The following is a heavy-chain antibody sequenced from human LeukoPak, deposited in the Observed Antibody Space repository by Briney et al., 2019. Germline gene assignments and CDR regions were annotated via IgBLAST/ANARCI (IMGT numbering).Heavy chain of an antibody. CDR1: GFTFSSYA. J-gene: IGHJ4*02. CDR3: ANSAMVRLRFYYFDY. D-gene: IGHD3-10*01. V-gene: IGHV3-23*01. Sequence: GGSLRLSCAASGFTFSSYAMGWVRQAPGKGLEWVSAISGSGGSTYYADSVKGRFTISRDNSKNTLYLQMNSLRAEDTAVYYCANSAMVRLRFYYFDYWGQGTLVTVSS. CDR2: ISGSGGST.